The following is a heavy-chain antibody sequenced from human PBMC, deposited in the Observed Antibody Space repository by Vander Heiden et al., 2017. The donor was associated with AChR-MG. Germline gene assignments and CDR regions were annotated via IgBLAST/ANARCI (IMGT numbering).Heavy chain of an antibody. Sequence: EVQLLESGGGLVQPGGSLRLSCAASGFTFSSYAMSWVRQAPGKGLEWVSAISGSGGSTYYADSVKGRFTISRDNSKNTLYLQMNSLRAEDTAVYYCAKLAEPEDIVVVVAATFDYWGQGTLVTVSS. V-gene: IGHV3-23*01. J-gene: IGHJ4*02. CDR1: GFTFSSYA. CDR3: AKLAEPEDIVVVVAATFDY. D-gene: IGHD2-15*01. CDR2: ISGSGGST.